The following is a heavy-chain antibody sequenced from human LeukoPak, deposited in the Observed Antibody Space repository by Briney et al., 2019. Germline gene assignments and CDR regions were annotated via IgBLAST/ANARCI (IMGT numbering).Heavy chain of an antibody. J-gene: IGHJ4*02. CDR2: ISSSSSYI. Sequence: RGSLRLSCAASGFTFSSYSMNWVRQAPGKGLEWVSSISSSSSYIYYADSVKGRFAISRDNAKNSLYLQMNSLRAEDTAVYYCARDYGGSSPFDYWGQGTLVTASS. D-gene: IGHD4-23*01. V-gene: IGHV3-21*01. CDR3: ARDYGGSSPFDY. CDR1: GFTFSSYS.